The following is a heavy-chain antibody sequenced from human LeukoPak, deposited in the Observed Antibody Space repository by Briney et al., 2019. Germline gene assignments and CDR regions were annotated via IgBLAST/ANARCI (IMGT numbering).Heavy chain of an antibody. CDR3: ARDRGIPGWFDP. Sequence: WASVKVSCKASGYTFTSYAMHWVRQAPGQRLEWMGWINAVNGNTKYSQEFQGRVTITRDTSASTAYMVLSSLRSEDMAVYYCARDRGIPGWFDPWGQGTLVTVSS. CDR2: INAVNGNT. D-gene: IGHD2-15*01. V-gene: IGHV1-3*03. CDR1: GYTFTSYA. J-gene: IGHJ5*02.